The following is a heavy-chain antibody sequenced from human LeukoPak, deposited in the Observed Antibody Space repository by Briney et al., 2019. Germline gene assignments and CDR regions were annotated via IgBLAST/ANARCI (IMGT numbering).Heavy chain of an antibody. CDR3: GASNLLTGYFSLNY. Sequence: GGSLRLSRAASGFTVGSNYMTWVRQAPGKGLEWVSLMYGAGSTHYADSVGGRFTVSRDNSKNTVYVQMNSLRAEDTAVYYCGASNLLTGYFSLNYWGQGTLVTVSS. CDR2: MYGAGST. D-gene: IGHD3-9*01. J-gene: IGHJ4*02. CDR1: GFTVGSNY. V-gene: IGHV3-66*01.